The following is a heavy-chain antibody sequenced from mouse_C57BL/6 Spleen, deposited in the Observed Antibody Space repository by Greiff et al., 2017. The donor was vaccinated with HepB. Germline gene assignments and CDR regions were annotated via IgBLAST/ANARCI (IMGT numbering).Heavy chain of an antibody. CDR2: ISYDGSN. D-gene: IGHD1-1*01. J-gene: IGHJ1*03. CDR3: AREGGEFITTVVAHWYFDV. Sequence: EVKLMESGPGLVKPSQSLSLTCSVTGYSITSGYYWNWIRQFPGNKLEWMGYISYDGSNNYNPSLKNRISITRDTSKNQFFLKLNSVTTEDTATYYCAREGGEFITTVVAHWYFDVWGTGTTVTVSS. V-gene: IGHV3-6*01. CDR1: GYSITSGYY.